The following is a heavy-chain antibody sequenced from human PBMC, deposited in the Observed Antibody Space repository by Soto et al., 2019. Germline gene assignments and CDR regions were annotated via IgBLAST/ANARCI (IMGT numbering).Heavy chain of an antibody. Sequence: QVQLEESGPGLGKASQTLSLTSTVPGGPISTGGHFWSGIRQHPKKGLEWIGYIYYSGTTHYNASLKSRATVSVDTSKNQFSLKLTSVTAADTAVYYCARVVSGSYFDCWGQGTLVTVSS. D-gene: IGHD1-26*01. V-gene: IGHV4-31*03. CDR3: ARVVSGSYFDC. J-gene: IGHJ4*02. CDR1: GGPISTGGHF. CDR2: IYYSGTT.